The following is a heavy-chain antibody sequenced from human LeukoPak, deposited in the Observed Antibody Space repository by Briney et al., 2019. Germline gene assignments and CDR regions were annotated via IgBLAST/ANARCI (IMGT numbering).Heavy chain of an antibody. D-gene: IGHD6-19*01. J-gene: IGHJ4*02. CDR2: INPNSGGT. V-gene: IGHV1-2*02. CDR3: ARDRLSEVAGTDY. Sequence: ASVKVSRKASGYTFTNYYMQWVRQAPGQGLEWMGWINPNSGGTNYAQKFQGRVTMTRDTSISTAYMELSRLRSDDTAVYYCARDRLSEVAGTDYWGQGTLVTVSS. CDR1: GYTFTNYY.